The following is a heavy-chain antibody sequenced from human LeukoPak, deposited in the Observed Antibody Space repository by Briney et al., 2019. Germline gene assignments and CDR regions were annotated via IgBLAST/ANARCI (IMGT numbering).Heavy chain of an antibody. J-gene: IGHJ3*02. CDR1: GFTVSSNY. CDR2: IYSGGNT. V-gene: IGHV3-53*05. D-gene: IGHD3-3*01. CDR3: AKDPKITIFGVVSLGAFDI. Sequence: PGGSLGLSCAASGFTVSSNYMSWVRQAPGKGLEWVSVIYSGGNTYYADSVKGRFTISRDNSKNTLYLQMNSLRAEDTAVYYCAKDPKITIFGVVSLGAFDIWGQGTMVTVSS.